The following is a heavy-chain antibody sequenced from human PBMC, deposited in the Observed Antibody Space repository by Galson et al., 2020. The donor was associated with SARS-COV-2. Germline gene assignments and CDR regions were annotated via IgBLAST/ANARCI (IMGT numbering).Heavy chain of an antibody. Sequence: GESLKISCKASGYTFTSYDINWVRQATGQGLEWMGWMNPNSGKTGYAQKFQGRVTLTRNTSISTAYMEVSSLTSEDTAIYYCARGFRSGWYEGLDSWGQGTLVTVSS. D-gene: IGHD6-19*01. CDR1: GYTFTSYD. J-gene: IGHJ4*02. CDR2: MNPNSGKT. V-gene: IGHV1-8*01. CDR3: ARGFRSGWYEGLDS.